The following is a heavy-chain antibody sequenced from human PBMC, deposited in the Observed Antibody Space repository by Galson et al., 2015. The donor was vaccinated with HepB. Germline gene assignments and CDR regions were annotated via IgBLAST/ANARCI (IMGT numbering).Heavy chain of an antibody. CDR3: VRGVISGDDILDY. D-gene: IGHD1-1*01. CDR1: GFTFSDYY. V-gene: IGHV3-11*06. Sequence: SLRLSCAASGFTFSDYYMSWLRQAPGKGLEWVSSIIISGTYKYYAASVKGRFTISRDIAKNALSLQMNSLRAEDTAIYYCVRGVISGDDILDYWGQGTLVTVSS. J-gene: IGHJ4*02. CDR2: IIISGTYK.